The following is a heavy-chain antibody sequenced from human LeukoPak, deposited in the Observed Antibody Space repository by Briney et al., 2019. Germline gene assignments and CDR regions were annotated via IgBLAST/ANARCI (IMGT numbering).Heavy chain of an antibody. V-gene: IGHV3-30*02. CDR2: IRYDGSNK. D-gene: IGHD5-12*01. CDR1: GFTFSSYG. Sequence: PGGSLRLSCAASGFTFSSYGMHWVRQAPGKGLEWVAFIRYDGSNKYYADSVKGRFTISRDNPKNTLYLQMNSLRAEDTAVYYCAKDRSTRGYSGYGPFDYWGQGTLVTVSS. CDR3: AKDRSTRGYSGYGPFDY. J-gene: IGHJ4*02.